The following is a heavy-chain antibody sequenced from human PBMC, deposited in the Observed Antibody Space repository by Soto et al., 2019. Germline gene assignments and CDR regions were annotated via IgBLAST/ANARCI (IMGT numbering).Heavy chain of an antibody. D-gene: IGHD2-2*01. V-gene: IGHV1-8*01. CDR1: GYTFTSYD. J-gene: IGHJ4*02. CDR3: ARGSGLVLVPAAIPDY. Sequence: QVQLVQSGAEVKKPGASVKVSCKASGYTFTSYDINWVRQATGQGLEWMGWMNPNSGNTGYAQKFQGRVPMTGNTSISTAYMELSSLRSEDTAVYYCARGSGLVLVPAAIPDYWGQGTLVTVSS. CDR2: MNPNSGNT.